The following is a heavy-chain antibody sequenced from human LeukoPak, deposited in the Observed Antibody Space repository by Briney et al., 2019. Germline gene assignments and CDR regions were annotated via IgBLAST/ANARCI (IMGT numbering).Heavy chain of an antibody. D-gene: IGHD2-2*01. CDR2: IKQDGSEK. J-gene: IGHJ4*02. Sequence: GGSLRLSCAASGFTFSSYWMSWVRQAPGKGLEWVANIKQDGSEKLYVDSVKGRFTISRDNAKNSLYLQMNSLRAEDTAVYYCAKRGYCSSTSCGYYFDYWGQGTLVTVSS. CDR3: AKRGYCSSTSCGYYFDY. CDR1: GFTFSSYW. V-gene: IGHV3-7*03.